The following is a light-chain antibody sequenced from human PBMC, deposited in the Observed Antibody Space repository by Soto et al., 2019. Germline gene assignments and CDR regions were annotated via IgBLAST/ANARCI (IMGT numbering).Light chain of an antibody. Sequence: QSALTQPASVSGSPGQSITISCTGTSSDVGRYNYVSWYQHHPGKAPKLIIYDASNRPSGVSNRFSGSKSGNTASLTISGLQPEDEADYYFSSYTTSNTRQIVFGTGTRSPS. V-gene: IGLV2-14*03. CDR3: SSYTTSNTRQIV. CDR2: DAS. J-gene: IGLJ1*01. CDR1: SSDVGRYNY.